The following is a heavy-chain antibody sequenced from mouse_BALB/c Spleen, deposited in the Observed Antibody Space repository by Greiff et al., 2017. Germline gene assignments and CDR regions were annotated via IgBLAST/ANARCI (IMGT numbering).Heavy chain of an antibody. CDR2: VNPYNGGT. CDR3: ARGGGFAY. J-gene: IGHJ3*01. CDR1: GYTFTDYY. Sequence: EVQLQQSGPELVKPGASVKMSCKASGYTFTDYYMDWVKQSHGESFEWIGRVNPYNGGTSYNQKFKGKATLTVDKSSSTAYMELNSLTSEDSAVYYCARGGGFAYWGQGTLVTVSA. V-gene: IGHV1-19*01.